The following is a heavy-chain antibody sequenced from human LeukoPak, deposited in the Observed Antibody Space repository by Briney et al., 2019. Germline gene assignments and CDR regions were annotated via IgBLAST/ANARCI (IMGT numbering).Heavy chain of an antibody. CDR3: ERDLDRGASGSVFDY. D-gene: IGHD5-12*01. CDR2: INPNSGCT. Sequence: ASVKVSCKASGYTFTGYYMHWVRQAPGQGLEWMGWINPNSGCTNYAQKFQGRVTMTRDTSISTAYMELRRLKSDDSAVCYCERDLDRGASGSVFDYWGQGTLVTVSS. V-gene: IGHV1-2*02. J-gene: IGHJ4*02. CDR1: GYTFTGYY.